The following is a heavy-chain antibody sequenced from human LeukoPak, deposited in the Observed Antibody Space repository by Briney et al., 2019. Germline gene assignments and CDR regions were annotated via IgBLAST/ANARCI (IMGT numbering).Heavy chain of an antibody. Sequence: GGSLRLSCAASGFTFSSYSMNWVRQAPGKGLEWVSSISSSSSYIYYADSVKGRFTISRDNAKNSLYLQMNSLRAEDTAVYYCAREGTYGGNPLDYWGQGTLVTVSS. J-gene: IGHJ4*02. V-gene: IGHV3-21*01. D-gene: IGHD4-23*01. CDR1: GFTFSSYS. CDR2: ISSSSSYI. CDR3: AREGTYGGNPLDY.